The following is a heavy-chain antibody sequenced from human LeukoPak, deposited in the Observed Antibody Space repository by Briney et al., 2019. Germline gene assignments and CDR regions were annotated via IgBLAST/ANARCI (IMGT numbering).Heavy chain of an antibody. D-gene: IGHD3-10*01. Sequence: PSQTLSLTCTVSGGSISSDNYYWSWIRQPAGKGLEWIGRIYRSGSTNYNPSLKSRVTISIDRSKNQISLKLSSVTAADTAVYYCARVSWPPGSSWYYFDYWGQGTLVTVTS. CDR3: ARVSWPPGSSWYYFDY. V-gene: IGHV4-61*02. J-gene: IGHJ4*02. CDR1: GGSISSDNYY. CDR2: IYRSGST.